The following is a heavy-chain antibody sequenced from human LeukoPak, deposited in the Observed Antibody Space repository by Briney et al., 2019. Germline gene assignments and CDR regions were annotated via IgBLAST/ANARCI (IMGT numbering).Heavy chain of an antibody. V-gene: IGHV3-74*01. J-gene: IGHJ4*02. D-gene: IGHD6-19*01. CDR3: ARVSSGWYKHQDY. CDR2: INNDGSSP. Sequence: GGSLRLSCAASGFTFSSYWMHWVRQTPGKGLVRVSRINNDGSSPTYADSVKGRFTISRDNTKNTLYLLMNSLTTEDTAVYYCARVSSGWYKHQDYWGQGTLVTVSS. CDR1: GFTFSSYW.